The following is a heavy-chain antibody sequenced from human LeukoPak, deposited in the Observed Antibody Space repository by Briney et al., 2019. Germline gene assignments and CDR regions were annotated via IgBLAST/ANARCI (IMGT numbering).Heavy chain of an antibody. CDR3: ARVQGYCSTTSCYPHY. CDR1: GYTLTNYA. D-gene: IGHD2-2*01. CDR2: INTNTGNP. V-gene: IGHV7-4-1*02. Sequence: GASVRVSCKASGYTLTNYALNWVRQVPGQGLEWMGWINTNTGNPTYAQGFTGRFVFSLDTSVNTAYLQISSLKAEDTAIYYCARVQGYCSTTSCYPHYWGQGTLVTVSS. J-gene: IGHJ4*02.